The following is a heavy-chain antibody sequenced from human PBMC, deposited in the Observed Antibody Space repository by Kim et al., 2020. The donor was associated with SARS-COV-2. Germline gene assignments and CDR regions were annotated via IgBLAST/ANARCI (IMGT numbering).Heavy chain of an antibody. CDR2: IYYSGST. Sequence: SETLSLTCTVSGGSISSSSYYWGWIRPPPGKGLEWIGSIYYSGSTYYNPSLKSRVTITVDTSKNQFSLKLSSVTAAGTAVYYCARTAGSGSPHRFDPWGQGALVTVSS. V-gene: IGHV4-39*01. J-gene: IGHJ5*02. D-gene: IGHD3-10*01. CDR3: ARTAGSGSPHRFDP. CDR1: GGSISSSSYY.